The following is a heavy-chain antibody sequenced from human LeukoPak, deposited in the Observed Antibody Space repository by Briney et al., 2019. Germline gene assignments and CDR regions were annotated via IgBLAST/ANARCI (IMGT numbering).Heavy chain of an antibody. CDR3: ARDAATSVGMPHY. J-gene: IGHJ4*02. CDR2: IWSDGSTK. Sequence: PGGSLRLSRVASGFIFSSYGMHWVRQAPGKGLEWVAIIWSDGSTKYYVGSVKGRFTISRDSSKSTLYLQMNSLRAEDTAVYYCARDAATSVGMPHYWGQGTLVTVSS. V-gene: IGHV3-33*01. CDR1: GFIFSSYG. D-gene: IGHD2-2*01.